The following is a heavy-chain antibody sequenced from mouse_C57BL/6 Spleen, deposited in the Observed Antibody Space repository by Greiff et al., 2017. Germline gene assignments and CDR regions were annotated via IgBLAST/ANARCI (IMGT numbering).Heavy chain of an antibody. CDR3: AKGEVVATRGYFDV. CDR2: IGPNSGGT. D-gene: IGHD1-1*01. CDR1: GYTFTSYW. V-gene: IGHV1-72*01. J-gene: IGHJ1*03. Sequence: QVQLKQPGAELVKPGASVKLSCKASGYTFTSYWMHWVKQRPGRGLEWIGRIGPNSGGTKYNEKFKSKATLTVDKPSSTAYMQLSSLTSEDSAVYYCAKGEVVATRGYFDVWGTGTTVTVSS.